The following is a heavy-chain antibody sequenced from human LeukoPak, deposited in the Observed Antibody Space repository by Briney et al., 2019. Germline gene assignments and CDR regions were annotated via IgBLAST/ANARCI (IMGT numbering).Heavy chain of an antibody. D-gene: IGHD3-3*01. V-gene: IGHV3-48*01. Sequence: PAGSLTLSCAASGFTFSSYCMNWVRRPPGRGREWVLYISTSSSTTYYEHSVKGRFTISRDTAKNTLYLQMNSLNAEDTAVYYCAKYTSRITIFGVVGLFDPWGQGTLVTVSS. J-gene: IGHJ5*02. CDR2: ISTSSSTT. CDR3: AKYTSRITIFGVVGLFDP. CDR1: GFTFSSYC.